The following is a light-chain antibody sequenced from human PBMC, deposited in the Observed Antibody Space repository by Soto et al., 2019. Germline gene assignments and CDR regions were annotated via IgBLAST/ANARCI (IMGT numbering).Light chain of an antibody. CDR3: QQYKDWPPLT. J-gene: IGKJ4*01. CDR1: QNVNIN. V-gene: IGKV3D-15*01. CDR2: GAS. Sequence: EIVMTQSPVTLSVSPGERVTLSCRASQNVNINLAWYQQRPGQAPRVLIYGASNRASGIPDRFSGSGSGTDFTLPIDSLEPDDFALYYCQQYKDWPPLTFGGGTRVEIK.